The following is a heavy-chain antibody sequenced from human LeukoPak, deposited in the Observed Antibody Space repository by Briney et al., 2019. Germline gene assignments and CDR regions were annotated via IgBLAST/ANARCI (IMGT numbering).Heavy chain of an antibody. Sequence: GGSLRLSCAASGFTFSSYGMHWVRQVPGKGLEWVAFIRYDGSNKYYADSVKGRFTISRDNSKNTLYLQMNSLRAEDTAVYYCARAPYSSSSGGFFDYWGQGTLVTVSS. CDR3: ARAPYSSSSGGFFDY. CDR1: GFTFSSYG. J-gene: IGHJ4*02. V-gene: IGHV3-30*02. CDR2: IRYDGSNK. D-gene: IGHD6-6*01.